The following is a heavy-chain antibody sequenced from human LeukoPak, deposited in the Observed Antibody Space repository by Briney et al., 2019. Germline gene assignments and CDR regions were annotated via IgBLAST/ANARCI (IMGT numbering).Heavy chain of an antibody. D-gene: IGHD3-22*01. CDR3: ARHSYYYDSSNSYYYFDY. CDR2: IYYSGST. V-gene: IGHV4-39*01. Sequence: SETLSLTCTVSGGSISSSSYYWGWNRQPPGKGLEWIGNIYYSGSTYYNPSLKSRVTISVDTSKNQFSLKLSSVTAADTAVYYCARHSYYYDSSNSYYYFDYWGQGTLVTVSS. CDR1: GGSISSSSYY. J-gene: IGHJ4*02.